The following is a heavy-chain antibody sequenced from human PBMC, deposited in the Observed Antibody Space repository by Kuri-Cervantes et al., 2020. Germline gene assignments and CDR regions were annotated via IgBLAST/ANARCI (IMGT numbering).Heavy chain of an antibody. CDR1: GFTFSTYS. J-gene: IGHJ4*02. D-gene: IGHD6-13*01. CDR2: ISFSGSNI. V-gene: IGHV3-48*01. Sequence: GESLKISCAASGFTFSTYSMNWVRQAPGKGLEWVSYISFSGSNIHYADSVKGRLTLSRDNAKNSLYLQMNSLRAEDTAVYYCAKDISSWYEMNFDYWGQGTLVTVSS. CDR3: AKDISSWYEMNFDY.